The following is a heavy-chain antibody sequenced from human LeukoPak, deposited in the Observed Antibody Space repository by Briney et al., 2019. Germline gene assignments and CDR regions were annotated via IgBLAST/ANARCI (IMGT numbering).Heavy chain of an antibody. CDR1: GFTFSSYS. Sequence: GGSLILSCAASGFTFSSYSMNWVRQAPGKGLEWVSYISSSSSTIYYADSVKGRFTISRDNAKNSLYLQMNSLRAEDTAVYYCARSLLYYYASSGPYFDYWGQGTLVTVSS. V-gene: IGHV3-48*01. J-gene: IGHJ4*02. D-gene: IGHD3-22*01. CDR2: ISSSSSTI. CDR3: ARSLLYYYASSGPYFDY.